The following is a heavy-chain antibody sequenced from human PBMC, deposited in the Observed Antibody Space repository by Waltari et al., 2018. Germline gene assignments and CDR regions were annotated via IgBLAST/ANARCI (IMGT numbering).Heavy chain of an antibody. CDR2: INFDGTTT. V-gene: IGHV3-74*01. CDR1: GFTFSGHW. CDR3: TRDVPHSNFDP. Sequence: EVQLVESGGGLVQPGGSLRLSCVGSGFTFSGHWMHWVRQAPGKGLVWVSHINFDGTTTTYADSVKGRFTISRDNAKNTLYLQMNSLRVDDTAVYYCTRDVPHSNFDPWGQGTLVTVSS. J-gene: IGHJ5*02. D-gene: IGHD6-13*01.